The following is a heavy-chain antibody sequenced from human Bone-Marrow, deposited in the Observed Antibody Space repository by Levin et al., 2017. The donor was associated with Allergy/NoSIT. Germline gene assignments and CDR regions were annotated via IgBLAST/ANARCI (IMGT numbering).Heavy chain of an antibody. V-gene: IGHV2-5*02. J-gene: IGHJ5*02. Sequence: SGPTLVKPTQTLTLTCTFSGFSLSTSGVGVGWIRQPPGKALEWLALIYWDDDKRYSPSLKSRLTITKDTSKNQVVLTMTNMDPVDTATYYCAHRRSVLMVYAKSQENWFDPWGQGTLVTVSS. CDR3: AHRRSVLMVYAKSQENWFDP. CDR1: GFSLSTSGVG. CDR2: IYWDDDK. D-gene: IGHD2-8*01.